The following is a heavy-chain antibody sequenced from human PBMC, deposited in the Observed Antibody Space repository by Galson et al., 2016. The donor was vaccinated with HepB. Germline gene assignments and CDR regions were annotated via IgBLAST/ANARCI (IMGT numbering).Heavy chain of an antibody. D-gene: IGHD2-15*01. Sequence: SLRLSCAASGFTFNSYAMNWVRQAPGKGLEWVSALSGSGGSTYYADSVKGRFTISSDNSKNTPCLQMNSLRADDTAVYYCAKDGVGLLRGCFGPWGQGTLVTVSS. V-gene: IGHV3-23*01. CDR1: GFTFNSYA. CDR2: LSGSGGST. J-gene: IGHJ5*02. CDR3: AKDGVGLLRGCFGP.